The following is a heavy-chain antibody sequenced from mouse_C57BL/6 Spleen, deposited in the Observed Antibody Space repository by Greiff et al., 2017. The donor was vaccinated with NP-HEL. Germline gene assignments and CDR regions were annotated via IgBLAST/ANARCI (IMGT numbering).Heavy chain of an antibody. D-gene: IGHD2-4*01. CDR3: ARSGYYDDDAGCWYFDV. Sequence: VQLQQSGAELVRPGTSVKMSCKASGYTFTNYWIGWAKQRPGHGLEWIGDIYPGGGYTNYNEKFKGKATLTADISSSTAYMQFSSLTSEDSAIYYWARSGYYDDDAGCWYFDVWGTGTTVTVAS. CDR2: IYPGGGYT. J-gene: IGHJ1*03. V-gene: IGHV1-63*01. CDR1: GYTFTNYW.